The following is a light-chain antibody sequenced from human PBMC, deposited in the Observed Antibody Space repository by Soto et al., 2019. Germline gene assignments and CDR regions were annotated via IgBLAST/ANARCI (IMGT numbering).Light chain of an antibody. CDR2: GAS. CDR1: QSVSSSY. V-gene: IGKV3-20*01. J-gene: IGKJ3*01. CDR3: QQYNNWAFT. Sequence: EIVLTQSPGTLSLSPGERATLSCRASQSVSSSYLAWYQQKPGQAPRLLIYGASSRATGIPDRFSGSGSGTEFTLTISSLQSEDFAVYYCQQYNNWAFTFGPGTKVDIK.